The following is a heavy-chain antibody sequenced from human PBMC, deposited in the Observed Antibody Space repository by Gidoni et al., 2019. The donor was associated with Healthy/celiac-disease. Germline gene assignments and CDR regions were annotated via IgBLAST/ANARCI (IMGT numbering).Heavy chain of an antibody. J-gene: IGHJ4*02. CDR2: ISYDGSNK. Sequence: QVQLVESGGGVVQPGRSLRLSCAASGFTFSCYGMHWVRQAPGKGLEWVAVISYDGSNKYYADSVKGRFTISRDNSKNTLYLQMNSLRAEDTAVYYCAKVIAGPNSGNIDYWGQGTLVTVSS. CDR3: AKVIAGPNSGNIDY. V-gene: IGHV3-30*18. CDR1: GFTFSCYG. D-gene: IGHD1-26*01.